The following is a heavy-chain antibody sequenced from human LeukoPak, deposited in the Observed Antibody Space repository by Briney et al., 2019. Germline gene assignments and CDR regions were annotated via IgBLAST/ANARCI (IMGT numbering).Heavy chain of an antibody. J-gene: IGHJ3*02. CDR3: ARGGRDYDSSGYGAFDI. CDR2: IYSGGST. CDR1: GFTVSSNY. Sequence: GGSLRLSCAASGFTVSSNYMSWVRQAPGKGLEWVSVIYSGGSTYYADSVKGRFTISRDNSKNTLYLQMNSLRAEDTAVYYCARGGRDYDSSGYGAFDIWGQGTMVTVSP. V-gene: IGHV3-66*01. D-gene: IGHD3-22*01.